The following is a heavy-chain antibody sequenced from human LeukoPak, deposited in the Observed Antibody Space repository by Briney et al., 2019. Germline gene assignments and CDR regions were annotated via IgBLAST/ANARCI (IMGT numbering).Heavy chain of an antibody. V-gene: IGHV3-43*02. CDR1: GLPIADFA. J-gene: IGHJ4*02. Sequence: GGSLRPSCVASGLPIADFAMHWVRQAPGKGLEWVSLISGDGVSTFYADSVKGRFSISRDNSKNSLSLEMNSLRTEDTAMYYCARESGKFDYWGQGTLVAVSS. CDR2: ISGDGVST. CDR3: ARESGKFDY.